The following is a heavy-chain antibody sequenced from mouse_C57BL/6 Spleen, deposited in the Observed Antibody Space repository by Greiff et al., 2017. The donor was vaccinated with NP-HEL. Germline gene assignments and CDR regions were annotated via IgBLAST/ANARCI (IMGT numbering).Heavy chain of an antibody. CDR1: GYTFTDYE. D-gene: IGHD2-3*01. Sequence: VQLQQSGAELVRPGASVTLSCKASGYTFTDYEMHWVKQTPVHGLEWIGAIDPETGGTAYNQKFKGKAILTADKSSSTAYMELRSLTSADSAVYYCNRYDGYYVGNYWGQGTTLTVSS. CDR2: IDPETGGT. CDR3: NRYDGYYVGNY. J-gene: IGHJ2*01. V-gene: IGHV1-15*01.